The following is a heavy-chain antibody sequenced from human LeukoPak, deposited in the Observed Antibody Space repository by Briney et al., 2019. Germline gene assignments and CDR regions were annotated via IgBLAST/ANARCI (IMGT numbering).Heavy chain of an antibody. D-gene: IGHD6-19*01. CDR3: ATQYSSGWYEGFDAFDI. Sequence: PGGSLRLXCAASGFTFSSHAMSWVRLAPGKGLEWVSRISSGGGTTDYADSVKGRFTISRDTSKNTPYLQMNSLRAEDTAVYYCATQYSSGWYEGFDAFDIWGQGTMVTVSS. J-gene: IGHJ3*02. CDR2: ISSGGGTT. CDR1: GFTFSSHA. V-gene: IGHV3-23*01.